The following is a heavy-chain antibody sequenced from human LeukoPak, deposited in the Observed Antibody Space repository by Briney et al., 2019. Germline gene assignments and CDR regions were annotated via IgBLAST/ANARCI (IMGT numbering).Heavy chain of an antibody. CDR3: ARATSITIFGVVPTD. D-gene: IGHD3-3*01. Sequence: LVKVSCKASVGTFSRYTISWVRQAPGQGLEWMGRIIPILGIANYAQKFQGRVTITADKSTSTAYMELSSLRSEDTAVYYCARATSITIFGVVPTDWGQGTLVTVSS. CDR1: VGTFSRYT. J-gene: IGHJ4*02. CDR2: IIPILGIA. V-gene: IGHV1-69*02.